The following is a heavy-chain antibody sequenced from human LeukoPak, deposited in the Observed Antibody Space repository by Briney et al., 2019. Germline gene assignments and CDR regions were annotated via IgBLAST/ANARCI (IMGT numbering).Heavy chain of an antibody. Sequence: ASVKVSCKASGYTFPSYFMHWVRQAPGQGLEWMGIINPTGGSTTYAQKFQGRVTMTRDTSTSTVYMELSSLRSDDTAVYYCARTAARRFDYWGQEPLDTVSS. J-gene: IGHJ4*02. CDR2: INPTGGST. CDR3: ARTAARRFDY. V-gene: IGHV1-46*01. CDR1: GYTFPSYF. D-gene: IGHD6-6*01.